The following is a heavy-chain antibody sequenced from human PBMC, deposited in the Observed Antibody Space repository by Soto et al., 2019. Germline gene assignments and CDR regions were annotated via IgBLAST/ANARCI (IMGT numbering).Heavy chain of an antibody. CDR2: IYYRGST. Sequence: QLQLQESGPGLVKPSETLSLTCTVSGGSISSSSYYWGWIRQPPGKGLEWIGTIYYRGSTYYNPSLKSRVTISVDTSKNQFSLKLSSVTAADTAVYYCATPRGRSGYFQHWGQGTLVTVSS. CDR3: ATPRGRSGYFQH. J-gene: IGHJ1*01. V-gene: IGHV4-39*01. D-gene: IGHD1-26*01. CDR1: GGSISSSSYY.